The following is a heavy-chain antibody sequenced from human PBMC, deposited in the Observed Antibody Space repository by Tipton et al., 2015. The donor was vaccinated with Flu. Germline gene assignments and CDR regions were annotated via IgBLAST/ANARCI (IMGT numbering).Heavy chain of an antibody. CDR3: AREDYGLDV. CDR2: IKHSGST. Sequence: TLSLTCAVYGGSFSGYYWSWVRQPPGKGLEWIGEIKHSGSTNYNPSLKSRVTISVDTSKIQFSLRLSSVTAADTAVYYCAREDYGLDVWGQGTTVTVSS. V-gene: IGHV4-34*01. CDR1: GGSFSGYY. J-gene: IGHJ6*02.